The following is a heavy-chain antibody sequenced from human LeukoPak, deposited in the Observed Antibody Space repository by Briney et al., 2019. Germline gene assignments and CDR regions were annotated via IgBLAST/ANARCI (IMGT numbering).Heavy chain of an antibody. CDR1: GFTFSSYG. CDR2: VSYDGSNK. Sequence: GGSLRLSCAASGFTFSSYGMHWVRQAPGKGLEWVAVVSYDGSNKYYADSVKGRFTISRDNSKNTLYLQMNSLRAEDTAVYYCANRPPMAWGQGTLVTVSS. CDR3: ANRPPMA. V-gene: IGHV3-30*18. J-gene: IGHJ5*02.